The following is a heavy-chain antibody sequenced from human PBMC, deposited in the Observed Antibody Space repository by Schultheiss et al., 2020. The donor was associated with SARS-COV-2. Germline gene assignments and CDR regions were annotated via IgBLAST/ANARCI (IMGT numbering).Heavy chain of an antibody. V-gene: IGHV5-10-1*01. Sequence: GGSLRLSCKGSGYSFTSYWISWVRQMPGKGLEWMGRIDPSDSYTNYSPSFQGHVTISADKSISTAYLQWSSLKASDTAMYYCAASPSRGYYYDSSGYLFDYWGQGTLVTVSS. CDR1: GYSFTSYW. CDR2: IDPSDSYT. D-gene: IGHD3-22*01. CDR3: AASPSRGYYYDSSGYLFDY. J-gene: IGHJ4*02.